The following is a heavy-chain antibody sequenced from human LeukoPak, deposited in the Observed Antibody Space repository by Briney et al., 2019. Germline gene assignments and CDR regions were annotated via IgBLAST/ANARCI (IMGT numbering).Heavy chain of an antibody. J-gene: IGHJ6*02. CDR2: IIPILGIA. CDR1: GGTFSSYA. V-gene: IGHV1-69*04. Sequence: SVKVSCKASGGTFSSYAISWVRQAPGQGLEWMGRIIPILGIANYAQKFQGRVTITADKSTSTAYMELSSLRSEDTAVYYCAIVVVPAASAYYYYGMDVWGQGTTVTVSS. D-gene: IGHD2-2*01. CDR3: AIVVVPAASAYYYYGMDV.